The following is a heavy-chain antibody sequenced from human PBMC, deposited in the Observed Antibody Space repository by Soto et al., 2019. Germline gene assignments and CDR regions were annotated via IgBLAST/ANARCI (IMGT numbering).Heavy chain of an antibody. V-gene: IGHV3-21*01. J-gene: IGHJ6*02. Sequence: GGSLRLSCAASGFTFSSYSMNWVRQAPGKGLEWVSSISSSSSYIYYADSVKGRFTISRDNAKNSLYLQMNSLRAGDTAVYYCARGPYYDFWSGYYPDYYYYGMDVWGQGTTVTVSS. CDR1: GFTFSSYS. D-gene: IGHD3-3*01. CDR2: ISSSSSYI. CDR3: ARGPYYDFWSGYYPDYYYYGMDV.